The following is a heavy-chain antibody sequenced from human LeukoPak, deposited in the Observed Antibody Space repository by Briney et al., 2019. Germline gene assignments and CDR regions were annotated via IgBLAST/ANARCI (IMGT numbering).Heavy chain of an antibody. V-gene: IGHV4-39*01. J-gene: IGHJ4*02. CDR3: ARQRRATTGIYFDY. CDR1: GGSISSSSYY. Sequence: SETLSLTCTVSGGSISSSSYYWRWIRQPPGKGLEWIGSIYYSGSTYYNPSLKSRVTISVDTSKNQFSLKLSSVTAADTAVYYCARQRRATTGIYFDYWGQGTLVTVSS. D-gene: IGHD1-26*01. CDR2: IYYSGST.